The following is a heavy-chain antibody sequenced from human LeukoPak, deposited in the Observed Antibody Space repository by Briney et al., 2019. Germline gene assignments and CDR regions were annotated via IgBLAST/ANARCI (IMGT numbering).Heavy chain of an antibody. CDR2: ISGSGGST. Sequence: GGSLRLSCAASGFTFSSYAMSWVRQAPGKGLEWVSAISGSGGSTYYAGSVKGRFTISRDNSKNTLYLQMNSLRAEDTAVYYCAKVTRITMIVVVITTSVYFDYWGQGTLVTVSS. V-gene: IGHV3-23*01. D-gene: IGHD3-22*01. CDR3: AKVTRITMIVVVITTSVYFDY. CDR1: GFTFSSYA. J-gene: IGHJ4*02.